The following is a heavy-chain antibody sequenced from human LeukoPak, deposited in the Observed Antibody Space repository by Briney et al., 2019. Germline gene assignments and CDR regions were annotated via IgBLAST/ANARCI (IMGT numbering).Heavy chain of an antibody. J-gene: IGHJ4*02. Sequence: SETLSLTCTVSGASISSYYWSWIRQPPGKGLEWIASRHYRGTTNYNPSLESRVTISVDTSRKQFSLKLSSVTAADTAVYYCARVRRATTERGFDYWGQGTLVTVSS. V-gene: IGHV4-59*01. D-gene: IGHD5-24*01. CDR2: RHYRGTT. CDR3: ARVRRATTERGFDY. CDR1: GASISSYY.